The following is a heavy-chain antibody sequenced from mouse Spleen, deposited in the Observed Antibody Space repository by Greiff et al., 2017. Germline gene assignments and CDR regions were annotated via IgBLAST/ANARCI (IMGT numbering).Heavy chain of an antibody. D-gene: IGHD3-2*02. CDR2: IDPNSGGT. V-gene: IGHV1-72*01. CDR3: ARSGTLEATHYFDY. CDR1: GYTFTSYW. J-gene: IGHJ2*01. Sequence: QVHVKQPGAELVKPGASVKLSCKASGYTFTSYWMHWVKQRPGRGLEWIGRIDPNSGGTKYNEKFKSKATLTVDKPSSTAYMQLSSLTSEDSAVYYCARSGTLEATHYFDYWGQGTTLTVSS.